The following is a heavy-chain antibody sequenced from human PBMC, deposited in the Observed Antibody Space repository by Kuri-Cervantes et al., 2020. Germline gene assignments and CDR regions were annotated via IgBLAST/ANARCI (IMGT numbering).Heavy chain of an antibody. CDR3: ARGRPSGSSGWADY. D-gene: IGHD6-19*01. CDR2: ISNTI. Sequence: GESLKISCAASGFTFSDYYMSWVRQAPGKGLELISYISNTIYYADSVKGRFTISRDNDKNSLYLQMSSLRDEDTAVYFCARGRPSGSSGWADYWGQGTLVTVSS. CDR1: GFTFSDYY. J-gene: IGHJ4*02. V-gene: IGHV3-69-1*02.